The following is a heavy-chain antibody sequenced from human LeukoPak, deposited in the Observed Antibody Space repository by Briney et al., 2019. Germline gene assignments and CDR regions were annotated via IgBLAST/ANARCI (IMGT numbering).Heavy chain of an antibody. D-gene: IGHD4-11*01. CDR3: ARRLPDYSGYDH. J-gene: IGHJ5*02. CDR1: GGSFSEYY. Sequence: PSETLSLTCAVYGGSFSEYYRSWIRQPPGKGLEWIAEINHRGSTNYNPSLKSRVTISVDTSKNQLSLKLTSVTAADTAVYYCARRLPDYSGYDHWGQGTLVTVSS. V-gene: IGHV4-34*01. CDR2: INHRGST.